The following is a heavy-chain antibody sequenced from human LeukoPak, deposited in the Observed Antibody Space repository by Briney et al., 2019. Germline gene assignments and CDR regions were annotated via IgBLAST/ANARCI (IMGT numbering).Heavy chain of an antibody. CDR1: GGSISSYS. D-gene: IGHD3-16*01. CDR3: AREGGGFDY. Sequence: SETLSLTCSVSGGSISSYSWSWIRQPAGKGLDWIGRIFSSGNNKYNPSLKSRVIMSVDTSKNQFSLKLTSVTAADTAVYYCAREGGGFDYWGQGTLVTVSS. CDR2: IFSSGNN. V-gene: IGHV4-4*07. J-gene: IGHJ4*02.